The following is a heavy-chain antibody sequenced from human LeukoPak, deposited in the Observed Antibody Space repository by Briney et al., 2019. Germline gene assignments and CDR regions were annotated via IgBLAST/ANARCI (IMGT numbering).Heavy chain of an antibody. J-gene: IGHJ4*02. D-gene: IGHD5-18*01. CDR3: ARDPRGVVSDTVRGFDY. CDR2: ISSSSSTI. CDR1: GFTLSSYS. Sequence: GGSLRLSCAASGFTLSSYSMNWVHQAPGKGLEWVSYISSSSSTIYYADSVKGRFTISRDNGKNSLYLQMNSLRADDTAMYYCARDPRGVVSDTVRGFDYWGQGTLVTVSS. V-gene: IGHV3-48*01.